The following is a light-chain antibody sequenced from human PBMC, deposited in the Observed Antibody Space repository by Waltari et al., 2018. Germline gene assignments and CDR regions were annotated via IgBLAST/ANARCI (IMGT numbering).Light chain of an antibody. CDR3: QQYYSTLSWT. CDR1: QSVLYSSNKKNY. J-gene: IGKJ1*01. CDR2: WAA. V-gene: IGKV4-1*01. Sequence: DIVMTQSPDSLAVSLGERATINCKSSQSVLYSSNKKNYLAWYQQKPGQSPKLLIYWAATRESGVPDRCSGSGSETDFTRTISSLQAEDVAVYYCQQYYSTLSWTFGQGTKVEIK.